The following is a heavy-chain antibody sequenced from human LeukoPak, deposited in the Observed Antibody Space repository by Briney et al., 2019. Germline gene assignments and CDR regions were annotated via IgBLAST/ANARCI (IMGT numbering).Heavy chain of an antibody. V-gene: IGHV4-31*03. D-gene: IGHD3-22*01. CDR1: GGSISSGGYY. J-gene: IGHJ4*02. CDR2: IYYSGST. CDR3: ARHRPNYYDSSGSFDY. Sequence: SETLSLTCTVSGGSISSGGYYWSWIRQHPGKGLEWIGYIYYSGSTYYNPSLKSRVTISVDTSKNQFSLKLSSVTAADTAVYYCARHRPNYYDSSGSFDYWGQGTLVTVSS.